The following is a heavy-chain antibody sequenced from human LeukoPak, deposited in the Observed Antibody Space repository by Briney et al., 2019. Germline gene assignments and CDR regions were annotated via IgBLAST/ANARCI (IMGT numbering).Heavy chain of an antibody. Sequence: GSVKVSCKASGYTFTSYGISWVRQASGQGLEWVAWISAYNSNKNSAEKFQGRVTMTIDTSTSTAYMELRSLKSDDTAVYYCVRHIKPAGPWDGMDVWGQGTTVIVSS. D-gene: IGHD1-26*01. CDR1: GYTFTSYG. CDR3: VRHIKPAGPWDGMDV. CDR2: ISAYNSNK. V-gene: IGHV1-18*04. J-gene: IGHJ6*02.